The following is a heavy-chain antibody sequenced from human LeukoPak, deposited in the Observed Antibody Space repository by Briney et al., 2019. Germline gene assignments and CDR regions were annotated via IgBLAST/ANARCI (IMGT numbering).Heavy chain of an antibody. J-gene: IGHJ4*02. V-gene: IGHV3-23*01. D-gene: IGHD1-1*01. CDR3: AKGPYNWNDVSRGPFDY. CDR2: ISGSGGST. Sequence: GGSLRLSCAASGFTFSSYAMSWVRQAPGKGLEWGSAISGSGGSTYYADSVKGRFTISRDNSKNTLYLQMNSLRAEDTAVYYCAKGPYNWNDVSRGPFDYWGQGTLVTVSS. CDR1: GFTFSSYA.